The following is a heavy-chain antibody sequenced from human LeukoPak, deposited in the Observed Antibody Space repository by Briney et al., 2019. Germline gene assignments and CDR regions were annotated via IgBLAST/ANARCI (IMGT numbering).Heavy chain of an antibody. J-gene: IGHJ4*02. CDR2: IRSKSEAGTT. CDR1: GFTFRGPW. V-gene: IGHV3-15*01. Sequence: GGSLRLSCVGSGFTFRGPWMSWVRQAPGKGLEWIGRIRSKSEAGTTEFAAPLKGRFTISRDDSKNTLYLQINSLTTDDTTVYYCTTEPRQWGQGTLVIVSS. CDR3: TTEPRQ.